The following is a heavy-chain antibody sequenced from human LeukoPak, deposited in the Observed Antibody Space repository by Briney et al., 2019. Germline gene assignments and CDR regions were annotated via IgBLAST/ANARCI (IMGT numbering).Heavy chain of an antibody. CDR1: GGTFSSYA. D-gene: IGHD3-22*01. J-gene: IGHJ6*03. CDR2: IIPIFGTA. Sequence: SVKVSCKASGGTFSSYAISWVRQAPGQGLEWMGGIIPIFGTANYAKKFQGRVTITTVESTSTAYMELSSLRSEDTAVYYCARGYYDSSGSDYYYYMDVWGKGTTVTVSS. V-gene: IGHV1-69*05. CDR3: ARGYYDSSGSDYYYYMDV.